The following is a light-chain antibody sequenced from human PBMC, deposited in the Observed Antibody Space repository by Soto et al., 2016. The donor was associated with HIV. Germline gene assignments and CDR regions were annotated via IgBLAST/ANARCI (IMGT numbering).Light chain of an antibody. CDR3: QQYYTYT. J-gene: IGKJ1*01. CDR1: QSISTW. CDR2: KAS. V-gene: IGKV1-5*03. Sequence: DIQMTQSPSTLSASVGDRVTITCRASQSISTWLAWYQQKPGKAPKLLIYKASTLETGVPSRFSGSASGTEFTLTISSLQPDDFATYYCQQYYTYTFGLGTKVDIQ.